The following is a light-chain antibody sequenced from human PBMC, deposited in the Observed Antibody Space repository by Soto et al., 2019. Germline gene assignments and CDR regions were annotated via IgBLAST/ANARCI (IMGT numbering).Light chain of an antibody. CDR3: SSYSAYRTLEV. CDR2: DVT. Sequence: QSALAQPDSVSASLGESITISCTGTNTDIGGYNYVSWYQQHPGKAPKLVIYDVTSRPSGIPNRFSGSKSGFTASLTISGLQAEDDAHYFCSSYSAYRTLEVFVTGNKVTVL. J-gene: IGLJ1*01. CDR1: NTDIGGYNY. V-gene: IGLV2-14*03.